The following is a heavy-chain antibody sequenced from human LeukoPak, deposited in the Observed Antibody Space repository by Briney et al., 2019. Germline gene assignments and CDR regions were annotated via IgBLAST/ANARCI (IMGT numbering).Heavy chain of an antibody. CDR2: IWSDGSNK. D-gene: IGHD5-12*01. J-gene: IGHJ4*02. CDR1: GFTFSDYY. CDR3: ARGIYSGYHYFDY. V-gene: IGHV3-33*08. Sequence: GGSLRLSCAASGFTFSDYYMSWIRQAPGKGLEWVAVIWSDGSNKYYEDSVKGRFTISRDNSKNTLYLQMNSLRAEDTAVYYCARGIYSGYHYFDYWGQGTLVTVSP.